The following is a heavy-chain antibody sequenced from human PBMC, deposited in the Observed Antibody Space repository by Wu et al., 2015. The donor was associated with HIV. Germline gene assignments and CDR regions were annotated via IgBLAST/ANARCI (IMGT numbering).Heavy chain of an antibody. CDR2: ISAYNGNT. J-gene: IGHJ3*02. V-gene: IGHV1-18*01. CDR3: ARDRDEWPVPKSAFDI. D-gene: IGHD6-19*01. Sequence: QVQLVQSGAEVKKPGASVKVSCKASGYTFTSYGISWVRQAPGQGLEWMGWISAYNGNTNYAQKLQGRVTMTTDTSTSTAYMELRSLRSDDTAVYYCARDRDEWPVPKSAFDIWGRRDEMVDRLF. CDR1: GYTFTSYG.